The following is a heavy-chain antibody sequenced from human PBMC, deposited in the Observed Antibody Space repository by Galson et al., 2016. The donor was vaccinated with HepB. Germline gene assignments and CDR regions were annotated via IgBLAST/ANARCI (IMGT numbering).Heavy chain of an antibody. J-gene: IGHJ4*02. CDR1: GFTLSDCG. CDR3: AKEQSSGGYRTADF. D-gene: IGHD6-19*01. V-gene: IGHV3-30*18. Sequence: SLRLSCAASGFTLSDCGMHWVRQAPGKGLEWVAVITYGEGHKYYADSVEGRFTIPRDNSKNTVYLQMDSLRLEDTAVYYCAKEQSSGGYRTADFWGQGTLVAVSS. CDR2: ITYGEGHK.